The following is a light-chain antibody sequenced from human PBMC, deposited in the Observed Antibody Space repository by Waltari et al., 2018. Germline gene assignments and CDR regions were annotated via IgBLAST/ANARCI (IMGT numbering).Light chain of an antibody. Sequence: SYVLTQPPSVSVAPGQTATITCRGPNTGGKTLHWYQQKPGQAPGLVVYDDYFRPPGIPERFSGSNSGNTAALTISWVEAGDEADYYCQVWDSSSDRPVFGGGTKVFVL. CDR2: DDY. V-gene: IGLV3-21*02. CDR3: QVWDSSSDRPV. J-gene: IGLJ3*02. CDR1: NTGGKT.